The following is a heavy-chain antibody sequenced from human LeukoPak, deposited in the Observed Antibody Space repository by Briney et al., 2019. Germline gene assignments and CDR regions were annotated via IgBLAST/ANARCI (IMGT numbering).Heavy chain of an antibody. Sequence: PSETLSLTCAVYGGSFSGYYWSWIRQPPGKGLEWIGYIYYSGSTNYNPSLKSRVTISVDTSKNQFSLKLSSVTAADTAVYYCARVDWNFIYWGQGTLVTVSS. CDR2: IYYSGST. V-gene: IGHV4-59*01. CDR1: GGSFSGYY. J-gene: IGHJ4*02. D-gene: IGHD1-1*01. CDR3: ARVDWNFIY.